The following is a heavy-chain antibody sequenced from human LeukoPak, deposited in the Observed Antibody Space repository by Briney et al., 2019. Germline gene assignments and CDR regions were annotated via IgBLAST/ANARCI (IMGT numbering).Heavy chain of an antibody. D-gene: IGHD3-22*01. CDR2: IIPIFGTA. Sequence: SVKVSCKASGYTFTGYYMHWVRQAPGQGLEWMGGIIPIFGTANYAQKFQGRVTITADKSTSTAYMELSSLRSEDTAVYYCARDYDGTQDAFDIWGQGTMVTVSS. J-gene: IGHJ3*02. CDR3: ARDYDGTQDAFDI. V-gene: IGHV1-69*06. CDR1: GYTFTGYY.